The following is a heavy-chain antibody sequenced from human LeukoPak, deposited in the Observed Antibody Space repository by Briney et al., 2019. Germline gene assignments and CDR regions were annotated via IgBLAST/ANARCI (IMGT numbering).Heavy chain of an antibody. J-gene: IGHJ4*02. CDR3: ARAITMVRGVIQNFDY. D-gene: IGHD3-10*01. CDR1: GGSISSSTSY. CDR2: IYNSGST. V-gene: IGHV4-39*07. Sequence: SETLSLTCTVSGGSISSSTSYWGWIRQPPGKGLEWIGNIYNSGSTTYNPSLKSRVTISVDTSKNQFSLKLTSVTAADTAVYYCARAITMVRGVIQNFDYWGQGTQVAVSS.